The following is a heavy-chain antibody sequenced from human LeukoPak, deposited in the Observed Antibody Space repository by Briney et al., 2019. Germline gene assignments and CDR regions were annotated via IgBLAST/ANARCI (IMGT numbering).Heavy chain of an antibody. CDR3: AREVQWELPDY. V-gene: IGHV3-48*03. J-gene: IGHJ4*02. CDR1: GFTFSSYE. CDR2: ITADGTHK. D-gene: IGHD1-26*01. Sequence: GSLRLSCAASGFTFSSYEMNWVRQAPGKGLEWVSYITADGTHKYDADSVKGRFTISRDNAKNSLYLQMNSLRVDDTAIYYCAREVQWELPDYWGQGTVVADSS.